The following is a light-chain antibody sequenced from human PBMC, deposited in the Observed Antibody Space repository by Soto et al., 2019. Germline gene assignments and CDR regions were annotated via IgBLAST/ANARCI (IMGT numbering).Light chain of an antibody. J-gene: IGKJ2*01. CDR2: GAS. Sequence: EIVLTQSPATLSVSPGERATLSCRASQSVNRNLAWYQQKPGQAPRLLISGASTRPTGIPARFSGSGSGTEFTLTINRLQSEDFAVYYCQRYNNLPPYTFGQGTKLEIQ. CDR1: QSVNRN. CDR3: QRYNNLPPYT. V-gene: IGKV3D-15*01.